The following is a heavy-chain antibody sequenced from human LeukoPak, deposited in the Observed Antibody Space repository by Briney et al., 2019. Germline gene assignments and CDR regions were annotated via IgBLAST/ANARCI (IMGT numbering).Heavy chain of an antibody. CDR2: ISSSSGYI. CDR3: ARWDLRTAVAIDY. CDR1: GFTFSTYS. V-gene: IGHV3-21*06. D-gene: IGHD5-18*01. Sequence: PGGSLRLSCAASGFTFSTYSMNWIRQAPGKGLEWVSSISSSSGYIYYADSVKGRFTISRDNAKNSLYLQMNSLRAEDTAVYYCARWDLRTAVAIDYWGQGTLLTVSS. J-gene: IGHJ4*02.